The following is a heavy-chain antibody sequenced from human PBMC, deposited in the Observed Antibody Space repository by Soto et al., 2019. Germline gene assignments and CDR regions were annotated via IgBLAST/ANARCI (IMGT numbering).Heavy chain of an antibody. D-gene: IGHD1-26*01. J-gene: IGHJ4*02. Sequence: EVQLVESGGGLVQPGGSLRLSCAASGFSFSSHNMNWVRQAPGKGLEWISYISTGGSSIYYADSVEGRFTISRDNAKNSLYLQMNSLRAEDTALYYCARSGNYRLDCWGQGTLVTISS. CDR1: GFSFSSHN. CDR2: ISTGGSSI. CDR3: ARSGNYRLDC. V-gene: IGHV3-48*01.